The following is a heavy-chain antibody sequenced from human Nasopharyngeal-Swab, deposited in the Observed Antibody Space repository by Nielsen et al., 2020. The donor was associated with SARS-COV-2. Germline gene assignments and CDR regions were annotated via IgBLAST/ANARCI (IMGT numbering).Heavy chain of an antibody. J-gene: IGHJ6*02. CDR2: INSGAGGTT. V-gene: IGHV3-23*01. CDR3: ARGAGMDV. Sequence: VRQAPGKGLEWVSGINSGAGGTTYYADSAKGRFTVSRDNSKNMFYVQMNSLRAEDTAVYYCARGAGMDVWGQGTTVTVSS.